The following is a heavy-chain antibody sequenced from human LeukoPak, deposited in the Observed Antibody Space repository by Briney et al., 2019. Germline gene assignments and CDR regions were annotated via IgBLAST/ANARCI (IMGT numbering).Heavy chain of an antibody. V-gene: IGHV1-69*04. CDR1: GGTFSSYA. Sequence: SVKVSCKASGGTFSSYAISWVRQAPGQGLEWMGRIIPILGIANYAQKFQGRVTITADKSTSTAYMELSSLRSEDTAVYYCARVISHVDTAMVTFYYYYGMDVWGQGTTVTVSS. J-gene: IGHJ6*02. CDR2: IIPILGIA. CDR3: ARVISHVDTAMVTFYYYYGMDV. D-gene: IGHD5-18*01.